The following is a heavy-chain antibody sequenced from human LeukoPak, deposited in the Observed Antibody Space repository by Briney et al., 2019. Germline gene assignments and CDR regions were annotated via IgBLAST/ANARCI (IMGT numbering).Heavy chain of an antibody. J-gene: IGHJ6*02. Sequence: SETLSLTCTVSGGSISSYYWSWIRQPPGKGLEWIGEINHSGSTNYNPSLKSRVTISVDTSKNQFSLKLSSVTAADTAVYYCALTGYYGDYYGMDVWGQGTTVTVSS. CDR2: INHSGST. V-gene: IGHV4-34*01. CDR1: GGSISSYY. D-gene: IGHD3-9*01. CDR3: ALTGYYGDYYGMDV.